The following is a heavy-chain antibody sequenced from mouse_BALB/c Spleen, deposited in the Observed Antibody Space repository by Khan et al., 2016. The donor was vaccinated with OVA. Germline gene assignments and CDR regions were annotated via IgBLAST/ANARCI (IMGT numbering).Heavy chain of an antibody. Sequence: EVELVESGGDLVKPGGSLKLSCAASGFTFSSYSMSWVRQTPDKRLEWFATISSGGDYTYYPASVKGRFTISRDNAKNTLYLQMSSLKSEDTAMYYWESHLTGSFAYWGQGTLVTVSA. CDR1: GFTFSSYS. CDR2: ISSGGDYT. CDR3: ESHLTGSFAY. J-gene: IGHJ3*01. D-gene: IGHD4-1*01. V-gene: IGHV5-6*01.